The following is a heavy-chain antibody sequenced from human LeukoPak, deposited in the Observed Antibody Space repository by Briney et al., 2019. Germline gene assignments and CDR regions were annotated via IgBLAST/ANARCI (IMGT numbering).Heavy chain of an antibody. J-gene: IGHJ4*02. CDR3: ARGETSSYDY. D-gene: IGHD2-2*01. CDR2: IYSGGNT. V-gene: IGHV3-53*01. Sequence: QPGGSLRLSCAASGLTVSINYMSWVRQAPGKGLEWASVIYSGGNTYYADSVKGRFTISRDNSKNTVYLQMNSLRAEDTAVYYCARGETSSYDYWGQGTLVTVSS. CDR1: GLTVSINY.